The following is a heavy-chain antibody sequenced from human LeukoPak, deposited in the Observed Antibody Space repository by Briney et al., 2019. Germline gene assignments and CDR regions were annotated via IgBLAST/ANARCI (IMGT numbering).Heavy chain of an antibody. CDR2: IYYSGST. CDR1: SGSISSSIYY. Sequence: SETLSLTCAVSSGSISSSIYYWGWIRQPPGKGLEWIGYIYYSGSTNYNPSLKSRVTKSVDTSKNQFSLKLSSVTAADTAVYYCARGGAYCGGDCFPYFDYWGQGTLVTVSS. V-gene: IGHV4-61*05. CDR3: ARGGAYCGGDCFPYFDY. J-gene: IGHJ4*02. D-gene: IGHD2-21*01.